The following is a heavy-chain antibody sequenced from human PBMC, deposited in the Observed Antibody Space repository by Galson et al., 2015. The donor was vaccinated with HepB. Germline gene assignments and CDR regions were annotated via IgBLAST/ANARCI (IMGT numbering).Heavy chain of an antibody. CDR2: IYPGDSDT. CDR1: GYSFTSYW. Sequence: QSGAEVKKPGESLKISCKGSGYSFTSYWIGWVRQMPGKGLEWMGIIYPGDSDTRYSPSFQGQVTISADKSISTAYLQWSSLKASDTAMYYCARRAGYYDSSGYPHWYFDLWGRGTLVTVSS. V-gene: IGHV5-51*01. CDR3: ARRAGYYDSSGYPHWYFDL. J-gene: IGHJ2*01. D-gene: IGHD3-22*01.